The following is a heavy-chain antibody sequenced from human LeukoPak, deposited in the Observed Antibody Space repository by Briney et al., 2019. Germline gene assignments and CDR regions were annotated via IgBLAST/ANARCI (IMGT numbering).Heavy chain of an antibody. CDR3: AKPGYDVLTGYYPYFDY. CDR2: LSDSGVST. D-gene: IGHD3-9*01. Sequence: PGGSLRLSCAASGFTFSSYAMSWVRQAPGKGLEWVSGLSDSGVSTYYADSVEGRFTISRDNSENTLYLQMNSLRAEDTAVYYCAKPGYDVLTGYYPYFDYWGQGTLVTVSS. V-gene: IGHV3-23*01. J-gene: IGHJ4*02. CDR1: GFTFSSYA.